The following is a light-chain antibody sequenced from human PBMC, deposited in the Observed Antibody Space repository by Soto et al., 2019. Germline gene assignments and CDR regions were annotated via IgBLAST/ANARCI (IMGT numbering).Light chain of an antibody. J-gene: IGKJ4*01. CDR1: QSVSNNY. Sequence: EIVLTQSPGTLSLSPGERATLSCRASQSVSNNYLAWYQQKPGQAPRLLIYGASNRATGVSARFSGSGSGTDFILSISRLEPEDFAVYYCQEFGSNFGGGTKVDIK. V-gene: IGKV3-20*01. CDR2: GAS. CDR3: QEFGSN.